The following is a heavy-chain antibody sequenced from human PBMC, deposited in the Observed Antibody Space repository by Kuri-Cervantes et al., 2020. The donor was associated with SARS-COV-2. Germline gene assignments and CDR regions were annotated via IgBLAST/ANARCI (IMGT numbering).Heavy chain of an antibody. V-gene: IGHV1-69*13. CDR3: ARDQDIVVVPAAIPHYYYGMDV. CDR1: GGTFSSYA. Sequence: SVKLSCKASGGTFSSYAISWVRQAPGQGLEWMGGIIPIFGTANYAQKFQGRVTITADESASTAYMELSSLRSEDTAVYYCARDQDIVVVPAAIPHYYYGMDVWGQGTTVTVSS. J-gene: IGHJ6*02. CDR2: IIPIFGTA. D-gene: IGHD2-2*01.